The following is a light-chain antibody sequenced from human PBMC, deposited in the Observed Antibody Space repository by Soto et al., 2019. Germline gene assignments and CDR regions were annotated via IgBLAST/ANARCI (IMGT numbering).Light chain of an antibody. J-gene: IGKJ4*02. CDR1: QSLVHSDGNTY. Sequence: EIVMTQSPLSSAVTLGQSASISCGSSQSLVHSDGNTYLSWLHVGLGQSPRRLIYRVSDRFPGVPDRFTGSGAETNFTLKISRVEAEDVGTYYCMQNTQFPRTFTRGTKVDIK. V-gene: IGKV2-24*01. CDR2: RVS. CDR3: MQNTQFPRT.